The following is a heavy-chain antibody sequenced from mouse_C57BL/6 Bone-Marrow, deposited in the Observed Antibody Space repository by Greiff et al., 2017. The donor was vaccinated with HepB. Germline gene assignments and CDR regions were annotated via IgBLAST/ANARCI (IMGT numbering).Heavy chain of an antibody. V-gene: IGHV10-3*01. CDR1: GFTFNTYA. D-gene: IGHD1-1*01. Sequence: EVKLVESGGGLVQPKGSLKLSCAASGFTFNTYAMHWVRQAPGKGLEWVARIRSKSSNYATYYADSVKDRFTISRDDSQSMLYLQMNNLKTEDTAMYYCVRDRGFRGSSPYYAMDYWGQGTSVTVSS. J-gene: IGHJ4*01. CDR3: VRDRGFRGSSPYYAMDY. CDR2: IRSKSSNYAT.